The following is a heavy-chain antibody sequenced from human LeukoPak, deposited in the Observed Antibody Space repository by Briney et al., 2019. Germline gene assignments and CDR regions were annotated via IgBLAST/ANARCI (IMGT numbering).Heavy chain of an antibody. CDR2: IYYSGST. CDR3: ARVDYDFWSGYRYFDY. CDR1: GGSISSGGYY. V-gene: IGHV4-31*03. Sequence: SETLSLTCTVSGGSISSGGYYWCWIRQHPGKGLEWIGYIYYSGSTYYNPSLKSRVTISVDTSKNQFSLKLSSVTAADTAVYYCARVDYDFWSGYRYFDYWGQGTLVTVSS. J-gene: IGHJ4*02. D-gene: IGHD3-3*01.